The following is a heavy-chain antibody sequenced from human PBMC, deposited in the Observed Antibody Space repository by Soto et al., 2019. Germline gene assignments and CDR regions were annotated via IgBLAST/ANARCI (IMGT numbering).Heavy chain of an antibody. CDR2: ISGSGGST. Sequence: PGGSMRLSCAASGSPFSSYAMSWVRPAPGKGLEWVSAISGSGGSTYYADSVKGRFTILRDNSKNTLYLQMNSLRAEDTAVYYCASDRHGYCSSTSCYLGWFDPWGQGTLVTVSS. CDR1: GSPFSSYA. D-gene: IGHD2-2*01. CDR3: ASDRHGYCSSTSCYLGWFDP. V-gene: IGHV3-23*01. J-gene: IGHJ5*02.